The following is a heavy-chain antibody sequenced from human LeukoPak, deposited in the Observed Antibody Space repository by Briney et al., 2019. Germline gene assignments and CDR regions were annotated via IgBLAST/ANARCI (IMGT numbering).Heavy chain of an antibody. CDR2: SSSSGSTI. Sequence: PGGSLRLSCAASGFTFSGFEMNWVRQAPGKGLEWVSYSSSSGSTIYYADSVKGRFTVSRDNAKNSLYLQMNSLRAEDTAVYYCARARRYGAGSHNFDYWGQGTLVTVSS. D-gene: IGHD3-10*01. J-gene: IGHJ4*02. CDR3: ARARRYGAGSHNFDY. V-gene: IGHV3-48*03. CDR1: GFTFSGFE.